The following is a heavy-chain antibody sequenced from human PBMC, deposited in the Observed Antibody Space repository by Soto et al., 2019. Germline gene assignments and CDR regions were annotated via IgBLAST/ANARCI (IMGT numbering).Heavy chain of an antibody. CDR3: ARVVEDRSSWYEVWFDP. V-gene: IGHV6-1*01. D-gene: IGHD6-13*01. J-gene: IGHJ5*02. CDR2: TYYRSKWYN. CDR1: GDSVSSTSAA. Sequence: SPTLSLTCAISGDSVSSTSAASNWIRQSQSRGLEWLGRTYYRSKWYNDYAVTVKSRINIKPDTSKNQFSLQLNSVTPEDTAVYYCARVVEDRSSWYEVWFDPWGQGTLVTGSS.